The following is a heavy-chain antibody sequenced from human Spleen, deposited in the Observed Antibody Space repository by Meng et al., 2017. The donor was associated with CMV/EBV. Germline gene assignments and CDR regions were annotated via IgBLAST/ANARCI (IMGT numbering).Heavy chain of an antibody. CDR1: GHSVSGYY. Sequence: ASGHSVSGYYLHWVRPAPGQGLEWMGWINPNTGGTNYAQKFQRRVTMTRDTSISTAYMDVSRLTSDDTAIYYCARVIAVAGTAPFDYWGQGTLVTVSS. CDR2: INPNTGGT. D-gene: IGHD6-19*01. CDR3: ARVIAVAGTAPFDY. V-gene: IGHV1-2*02. J-gene: IGHJ4*02.